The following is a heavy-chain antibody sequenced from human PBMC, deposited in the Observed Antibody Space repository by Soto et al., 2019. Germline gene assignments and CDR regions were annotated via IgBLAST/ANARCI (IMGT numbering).Heavy chain of an antibody. V-gene: IGHV4-59*08. CDR1: GGSISSYY. CDR2: IYYSGST. D-gene: IGHD3-3*01. J-gene: IGHJ6*03. CDR3: ATRAADYDFWSGYYSYYYYMDV. Sequence: SETLSLTCTVSGGSISSYYWSWIRQPPGKGLEWIGYIYYSGSTNYNPSLKSRVTISVDTSKNQFSLKLSSVTAADTAVYYCATRAADYDFWSGYYSYYYYMDVWGKGTAVTVSS.